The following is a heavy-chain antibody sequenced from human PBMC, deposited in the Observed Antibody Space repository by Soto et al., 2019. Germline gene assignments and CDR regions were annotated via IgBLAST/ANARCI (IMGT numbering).Heavy chain of an antibody. D-gene: IGHD3-16*01. CDR3: AKAGGVEITFGGVTTNTGYFDY. Sequence: EVQLLESGGGLVQPGGSLRLSCAASGFTFSSYAMSWVRQAPGKGLEWVSAISGSGGSTYYADSVKGRFTISRDNSKNTLYLQMNSLRADDAAVYYCAKAGGVEITFGGVTTNTGYFDYWGQGTLVTVSS. CDR1: GFTFSSYA. V-gene: IGHV3-23*01. J-gene: IGHJ4*02. CDR2: ISGSGGST.